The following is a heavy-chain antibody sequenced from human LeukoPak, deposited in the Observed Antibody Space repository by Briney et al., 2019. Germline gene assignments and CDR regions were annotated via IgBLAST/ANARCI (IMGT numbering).Heavy chain of an antibody. V-gene: IGHV4-61*01. D-gene: IGHD6-6*01. Sequence: PSETLSLTCNVSGGSVSSGSYYWSWIRQPPGKGLEWIGYIYYSGSTNYNPSLKSRVTISVDTSKNQFSLKLSSVTAADTAVYYCARSSIAARPFDYWGQGTLVTVSS. CDR2: IYYSGST. J-gene: IGHJ4*02. CDR3: ARSSIAARPFDY. CDR1: GGSVSSGSYY.